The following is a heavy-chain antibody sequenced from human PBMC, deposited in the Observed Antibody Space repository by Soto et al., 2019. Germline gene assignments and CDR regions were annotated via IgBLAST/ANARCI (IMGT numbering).Heavy chain of an antibody. CDR3: SKAVGYCSSTSCRDYYFFYGMDV. CDR1: GFTFSSYG. Sequence: PGGSLRLSCAASGFTFSSYGMHWVRQAPGKGLEWVAVISYDGSNKYYADSVKGRFTISRDNSKNTLYLQMNSLRAEDTAVYYCSKAVGYCSSTSCRDYYFFYGMDVLGQGTTVTVSS. V-gene: IGHV3-30*18. CDR2: ISYDGSNK. J-gene: IGHJ6*02. D-gene: IGHD2-2*01.